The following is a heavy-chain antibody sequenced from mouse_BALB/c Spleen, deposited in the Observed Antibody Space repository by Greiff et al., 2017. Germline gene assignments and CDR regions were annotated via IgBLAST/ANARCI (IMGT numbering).Heavy chain of an antibody. Sequence: VQLKESGGGLVQPGGSLRLSCATSGFTFTDYYMSWVRQPPGKALEWLGFIRNKANGYTTEYSASVKGRFTISRDNSQSILYLQMNTLRAEDSATYYCARDRGAMDYWGQGTSVTVSS. J-gene: IGHJ4*01. CDR2: IRNKANGYTT. CDR1: GFTFTDYY. CDR3: ARDRGAMDY. V-gene: IGHV7-3*02.